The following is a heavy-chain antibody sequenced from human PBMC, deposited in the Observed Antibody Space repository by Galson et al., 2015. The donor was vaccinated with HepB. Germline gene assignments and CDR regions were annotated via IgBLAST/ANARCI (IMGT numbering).Heavy chain of an antibody. CDR2: ISGSGGST. Sequence: SLRLSCAASGFTFSSYAMSWVRQAPGKGLEWVSAISGSGGSTYYAGSVKGRFTISRDNSENTLYLQRNSLRAEDTAVYYCAKDVWGTYDYVWGSYRHPELGYWGQGTLVTVSS. D-gene: IGHD3-16*02. J-gene: IGHJ4*02. CDR1: GFTFSSYA. CDR3: AKDVWGTYDYVWGSYRHPELGY. V-gene: IGHV3-23*01.